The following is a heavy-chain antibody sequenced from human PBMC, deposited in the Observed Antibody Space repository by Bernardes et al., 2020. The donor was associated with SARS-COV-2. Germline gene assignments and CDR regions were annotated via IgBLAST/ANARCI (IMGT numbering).Heavy chain of an antibody. J-gene: IGHJ6*02. CDR3: ARALGTSYNDFWSGDRTYYYYIMDV. CDR1: GFTFSDHY. CDR2: IRNKANSYST. V-gene: IGHV3-72*01. Sequence: GSLRLSCAGSGFTFSDHYMDWVRQAPGKGLEWVGRIRNKANSYSTEYAASVEGRFTISRDDSNHSLYLQMNSLKAEDTAMYYCARALGTSYNDFWSGDRTYYYYIMDVWGQGTTVTVSS. D-gene: IGHD3-3*01.